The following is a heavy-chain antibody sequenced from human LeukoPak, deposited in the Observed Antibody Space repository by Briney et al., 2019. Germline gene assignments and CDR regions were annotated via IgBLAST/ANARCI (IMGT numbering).Heavy chain of an antibody. D-gene: IGHD4-17*01. V-gene: IGHV1-69*04. CDR2: IIPILGIA. J-gene: IGHJ6*02. Sequence: SVKVSCTASGGTFSSYAISWVRQAPGQGLEWMGRIIPILGIANYAQKFQGRVTITADKSTSTAYMELSSLRSEDTAVYYCARDGEFYLYYYYYGMDVWGQGTTVTVSS. CDR3: ARDGEFYLYYYYYGMDV. CDR1: GGTFSSYA.